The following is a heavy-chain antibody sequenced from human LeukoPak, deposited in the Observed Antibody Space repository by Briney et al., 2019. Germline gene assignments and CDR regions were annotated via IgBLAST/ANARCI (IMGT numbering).Heavy chain of an antibody. V-gene: IGHV3-23*01. CDR1: GFTFSSYA. CDR2: ISGSGGST. J-gene: IGHJ4*02. D-gene: IGHD3-10*01. Sequence: PGGSLRLSCAASGFTFSSYAMSWVRQAPGKGLEWVSAISGSGGSTYYADSVKGRFTVSRDNSKNTLYLQMNSLRAEDTAVYYCAKAETSYYYGSGSYYPDYWGQGTLVTVSS. CDR3: AKAETSYYYGSGSYYPDY.